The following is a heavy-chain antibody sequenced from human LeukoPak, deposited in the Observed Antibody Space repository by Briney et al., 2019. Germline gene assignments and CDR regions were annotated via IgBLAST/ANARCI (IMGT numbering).Heavy chain of an antibody. CDR2: ISGSGGST. CDR1: GFTFSSYA. J-gene: IGHJ3*02. V-gene: IGHV3-23*01. Sequence: GRSLRLSCAASGFTFSSYAMSWVRQAPGKWLEWVSAISGSGGSTYYADSVKGRFTISRDNSKNTQYLQMHSLRAEDTAVYYCAKLREMVWENDAFDIWGQGTRDTVSS. CDR3: AKLREMVWENDAFDI. D-gene: IGHD5-24*01.